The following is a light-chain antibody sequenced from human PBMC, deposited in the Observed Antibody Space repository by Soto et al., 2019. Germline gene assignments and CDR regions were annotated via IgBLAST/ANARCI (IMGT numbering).Light chain of an antibody. V-gene: IGLV2-14*01. CDR2: EVS. CDR1: SSDVGGYNY. Sequence: QSALTQPASVSGSPGQSITISCTGTSSDVGGYNYVSWYQQHPGKAPKLMIYEVSNRPSGVSNRFSGYKSGNTASLTISGLQAEDEADYYCSSYTSSSTPLYGFGTGTK. CDR3: SSYTSSSTPLYG. J-gene: IGLJ1*01.